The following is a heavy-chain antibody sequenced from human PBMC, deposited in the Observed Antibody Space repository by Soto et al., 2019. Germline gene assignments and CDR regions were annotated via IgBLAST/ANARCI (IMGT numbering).Heavy chain of an antibody. J-gene: IGHJ5*02. CDR2: ISAYNGNT. Sequence: ASVKVSCKASGYTFTSYGISWVRQAPGQGLEWMGWISAYNGNTNYAQKLQGRVTMTTDTSTSTAYMELRSLRSDDTAVYYCARSPPDYYDRSGYQSWGQGTLVTVSS. CDR3: ARSPPDYYDRSGYQS. V-gene: IGHV1-18*01. CDR1: GYTFTSYG. D-gene: IGHD3-22*01.